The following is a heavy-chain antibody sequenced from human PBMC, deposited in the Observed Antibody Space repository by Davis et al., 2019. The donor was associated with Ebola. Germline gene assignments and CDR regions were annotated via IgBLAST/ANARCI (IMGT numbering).Heavy chain of an antibody. V-gene: IGHV3-7*01. Sequence: GESLKISCAASGFTFRTYAMNWVRQAPGKGLEWVANIRQDGSDRQYVGSVEGRFTISRDNAKNSLYLQMNSLRVEDTGVYYCTRFSRGDLENYWGQGTLVTVSS. CDR2: IRQDGSDR. CDR1: GFTFRTYA. J-gene: IGHJ4*02. CDR3: TRFSRGDLENY. D-gene: IGHD1-1*01.